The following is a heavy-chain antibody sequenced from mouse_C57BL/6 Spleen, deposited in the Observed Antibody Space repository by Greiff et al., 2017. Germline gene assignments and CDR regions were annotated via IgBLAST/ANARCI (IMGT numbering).Heavy chain of an antibody. CDR3: SSSNVGSRGYFDY. J-gene: IGHJ2*01. V-gene: IGHV1-69*01. Sequence: VQLQQPGAELVMPGASVKLSCKASGYTFTSYWMHWVKQRPGQGLEWIGEIDPSDSYTNYNQKFKGKSTLTVDKSSSTAYMQLSSLTSEDSAVYYCSSSNVGSRGYFDYWGQGTTLTVSS. CDR2: IDPSDSYT. CDR1: GYTFTSYW.